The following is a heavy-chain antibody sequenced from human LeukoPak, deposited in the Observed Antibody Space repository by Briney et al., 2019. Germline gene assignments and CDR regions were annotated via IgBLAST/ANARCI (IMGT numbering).Heavy chain of an antibody. CDR2: IYYSGNT. V-gene: IGHV4-39*02. CDR3: AREWHSSGWYEVHYYYYMDV. D-gene: IGHD6-19*01. Sequence: SETLSLTCTVSGGSIFSSNSYWGWIRQPPGKGLEWIGSIYYSGNTYYNASLKSRVTISVDTSKNQFSLKLNSVTAADTAVYYCAREWHSSGWYEVHYYYYMDVWGKGTTVTVSS. CDR1: GGSIFSSNSY. J-gene: IGHJ6*03.